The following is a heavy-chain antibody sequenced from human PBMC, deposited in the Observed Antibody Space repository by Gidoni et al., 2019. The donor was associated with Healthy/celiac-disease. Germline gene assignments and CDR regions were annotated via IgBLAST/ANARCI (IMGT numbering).Heavy chain of an antibody. J-gene: IGHJ6*02. CDR1: GFPVSTYY. CDR2: IYSGGST. CDR3: ARDGGYCSSTSCRRNYGMDV. Sequence: EVQLVESGGGLVQPGGALSLSCAASGFPVSTYYLSWVRQAPGTGLEWVSVIYSGGSTYYADSVKGRFTISRHNSKNTLYLQMNSLRAEDTAVYYCARDGGYCSSTSCRRNYGMDVWGQGTTVTVSS. V-gene: IGHV3-53*04. D-gene: IGHD2-2*01.